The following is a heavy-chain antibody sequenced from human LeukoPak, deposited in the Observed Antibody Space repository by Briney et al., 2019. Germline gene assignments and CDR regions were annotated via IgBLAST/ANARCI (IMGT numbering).Heavy chain of an antibody. CDR3: ARHRWGMVRIDWFDP. Sequence: SETLSLTCTVSGGSISSSSYYWGWIRQPPGKGLEWIGSIYYSGSTYYNPSLKSRVTISVDTSKNQFSLKLSSVTAADTAEYYCARHRWGMVRIDWFDPWGQGTLVTVSS. V-gene: IGHV4-39*01. CDR2: IYYSGST. J-gene: IGHJ5*02. D-gene: IGHD2-8*02. CDR1: GGSISSSSYY.